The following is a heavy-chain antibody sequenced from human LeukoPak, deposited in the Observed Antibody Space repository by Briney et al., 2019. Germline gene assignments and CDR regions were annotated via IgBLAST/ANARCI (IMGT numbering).Heavy chain of an antibody. CDR1: GGSISSGGYS. CDR2: IYHSGST. Sequence: SETLSLTCAVSGGSISSGGYSWSWIRQPPGKGLEWIGYIYHSGSTYYNPSLKSRVTISVDRSKNQFSLKLSSVTAADTAVYYCARVSIVGATPRVLDYWGQGTLVTVSS. D-gene: IGHD1-26*01. J-gene: IGHJ4*02. V-gene: IGHV4-30-2*01. CDR3: ARVSIVGATPRVLDY.